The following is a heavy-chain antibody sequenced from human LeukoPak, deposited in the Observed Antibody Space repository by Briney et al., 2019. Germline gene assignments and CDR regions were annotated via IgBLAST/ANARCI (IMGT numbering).Heavy chain of an antibody. V-gene: IGHV4-59*08. CDR3: ASLYCSSTSCYLFH. CDR2: IYYSGST. D-gene: IGHD2-2*01. Sequence: SETLSLTCTVSGGSISSYYWSWIRPTPGKGLEWIGYIYYSGSTNYNPSLKSRVNISVDTSKNQFSLKLSSVTAADTALYYCASLYCSSTSCYLFHWGQGTLVTVSS. J-gene: IGHJ4*02. CDR1: GGSISSYY.